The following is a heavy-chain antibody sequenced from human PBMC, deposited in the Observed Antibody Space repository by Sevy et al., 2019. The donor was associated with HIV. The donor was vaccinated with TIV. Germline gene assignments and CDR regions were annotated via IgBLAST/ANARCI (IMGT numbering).Heavy chain of an antibody. Sequence: GGSLRLSCATSGFTFSSYWMTWVRQAPGKRPGWVADIKPSGREKKYVDSVKGRFTVSRDNAKNILYLQMNSLRVEDTAVYYCRTWIQQSLSDYWGQGALVTVSS. V-gene: IGHV3-7*01. J-gene: IGHJ4*02. CDR2: IKPSGREK. D-gene: IGHD5-18*01. CDR1: GFTFSSYW. CDR3: RTWIQQSLSDY.